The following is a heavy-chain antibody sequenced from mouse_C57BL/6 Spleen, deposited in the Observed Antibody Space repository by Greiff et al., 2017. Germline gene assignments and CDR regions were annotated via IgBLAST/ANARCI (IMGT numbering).Heavy chain of an antibody. D-gene: IGHD2-2*01. CDR2: ISYDGSN. CDR1: GYSITSGYY. V-gene: IGHV3-6*01. J-gene: IGHJ2*01. CDR3: ARRGTMVTTNFDY. Sequence: EVQLQESGPGLVKPSQSLSLTCSVTGYSITSGYYWNWIRQFPGNKLEWMGYISYDGSNNYNPSLKNRISITRDTSKNQFFLKLNSVTTEDTATYYCARRGTMVTTNFDYWGQGTTLTVSS.